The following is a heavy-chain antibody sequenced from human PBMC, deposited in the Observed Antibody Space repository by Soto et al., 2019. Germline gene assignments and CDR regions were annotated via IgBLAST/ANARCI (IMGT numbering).Heavy chain of an antibody. CDR1: GFSFSKYA. Sequence: DVQLLESGGGLVQPGGSLRLSCAASGFSFSKYAMIWVRQAPGKGQEWVSSLTESGYTYYADSVKGRFSISRDNSRNTLYLQMNSLRAEDTAVYYCARGSVNYRMDVWGQGTTVTVSS. CDR3: ARGSVNYRMDV. V-gene: IGHV3-23*01. J-gene: IGHJ6*02. CDR2: LTESGYT. D-gene: IGHD3-10*01.